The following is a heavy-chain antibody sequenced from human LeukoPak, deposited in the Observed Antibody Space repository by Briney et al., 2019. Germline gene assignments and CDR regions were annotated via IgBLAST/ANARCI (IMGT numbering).Heavy chain of an antibody. CDR3: ARESRDLETEGFDY. Sequence: SETLSLTCTASGGSNSSYYWCGIRQPPGKGLEWIGYIYYSGNTKYNPSLKSRVTISVDTSKNQFSLRLISETAADTAVYYCARESRDLETEGFDYWGQGTLVTVSS. V-gene: IGHV4-59*01. CDR2: IYYSGNT. J-gene: IGHJ4*02. D-gene: IGHD5-24*01. CDR1: GGSNSSYY.